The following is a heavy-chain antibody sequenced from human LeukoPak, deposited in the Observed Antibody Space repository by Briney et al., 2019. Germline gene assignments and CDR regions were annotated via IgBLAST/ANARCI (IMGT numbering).Heavy chain of an antibody. CDR1: GGSFSGYY. CDR3: ARGSSSSHD. CDR2: IYYSGST. V-gene: IGHV4-59*01. D-gene: IGHD6-13*01. J-gene: IGHJ4*02. Sequence: RSSETLSLTCAVYGGSFSGYYWSWIRQPPGKGLEWIGYIYYSGSTNYNPSLKSRVTISVDTSKNQFSLKLSSVTAADTAVYYCARGSSSSHDWGQGTLVTVSS.